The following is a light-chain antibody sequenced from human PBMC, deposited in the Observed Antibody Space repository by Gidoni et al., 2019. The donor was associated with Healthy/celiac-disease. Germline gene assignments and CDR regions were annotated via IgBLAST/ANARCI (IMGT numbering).Light chain of an antibody. Sequence: IQVTPSPYSLSASVGDRVNITFRASQIIISSLNWDQQKPGKAPKLLIYAATRLERGVPSRFSGSGSGTDFTLNIRSLQPEDFATYYWEQSYSTPPTFGQGTKVEIK. CDR2: AAT. J-gene: IGKJ1*01. V-gene: IGKV1-39*01. CDR1: QIIISS. CDR3: EQSYSTPPT.